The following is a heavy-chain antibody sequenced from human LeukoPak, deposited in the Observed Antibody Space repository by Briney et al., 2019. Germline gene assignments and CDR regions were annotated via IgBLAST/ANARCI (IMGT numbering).Heavy chain of an antibody. Sequence: GASVKVSCKASGYTFTGYYMHWVRQAPGQGLEWMGWINPNSGGTNYAQKFQGRVTMTRDTSISTAYMELSRLRSDDTAVYYCARHPLLHYYDSGGAFDIWGQGTMVTVSS. D-gene: IGHD3-22*01. V-gene: IGHV1-2*02. CDR1: GYTFTGYY. CDR3: ARHPLLHYYDSGGAFDI. CDR2: INPNSGGT. J-gene: IGHJ3*02.